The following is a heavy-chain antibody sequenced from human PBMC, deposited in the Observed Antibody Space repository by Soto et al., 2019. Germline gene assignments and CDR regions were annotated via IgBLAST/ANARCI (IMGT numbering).Heavy chain of an antibody. V-gene: IGHV3-23*01. D-gene: IGHD6-19*01. J-gene: IGHJ6*02. CDR2: ISGSGGST. CDR3: AKRFKLAVAGTSYYGMDV. CDR1: GFTFSSYA. Sequence: PGGSLRLSCAASGFTFSSYAMSWVRQAPGKGLEWVSAISGSGGSTYYADSVKGRFTISRDNSKNTLYLQMNSLRAEDTAVYYCAKRFKLAVAGTSYYGMDVWGQGTTVTVSS.